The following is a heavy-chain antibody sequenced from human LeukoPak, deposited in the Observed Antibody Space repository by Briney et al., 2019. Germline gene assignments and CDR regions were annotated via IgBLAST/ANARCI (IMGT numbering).Heavy chain of an antibody. V-gene: IGHV3-11*04. J-gene: IGHJ4*02. D-gene: IGHD3-3*01. CDR2: ISSSGSTI. CDR1: GFTFSDYY. CDR3: TRDFDFSSAI. Sequence: PGGSLRLSCAASGFTFSDYYMSWLRQAPGKGLEWVSYISSSGSTIYYADSVKGRFTTSRDNAKDTLFLQMNSLRAEDTAVYYCTRDFDFSSAIWGQGTLVTVSS.